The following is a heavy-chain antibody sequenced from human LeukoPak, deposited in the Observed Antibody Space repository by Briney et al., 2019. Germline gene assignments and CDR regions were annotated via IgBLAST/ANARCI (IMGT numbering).Heavy chain of an antibody. CDR3: AKGGGSSCYSPSDY. D-gene: IGHD2-15*01. CDR1: GFTFSSYA. CDR2: ISGSGTDT. Sequence: GGSLRLSCGGSGFTFSSYAMSWVRQAPGKGLEWVSAISGSGTDTFYANSVKGRFTISRDNPKNTLYLQMNSLRAEDTALYYCAKGGGSSCYSPSDYWGQGTLVTVSS. J-gene: IGHJ4*02. V-gene: IGHV3-23*01.